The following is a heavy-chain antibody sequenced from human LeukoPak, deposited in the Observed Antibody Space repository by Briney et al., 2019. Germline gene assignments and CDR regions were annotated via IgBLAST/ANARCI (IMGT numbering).Heavy chain of an antibody. D-gene: IGHD1-26*01. CDR2: ISWNSGSI. J-gene: IGHJ4*02. Sequence: PGGSLRLSCAASGFTFDDYAMHWVRQAPGKGLEWVSGISWNSGSIGYADSMKGRFTISRDNAKNSLYLQMNSLRAEDTALYYCAKDAGPIIVGATVDYWGQGTLVTVSS. CDR3: AKDAGPIIVGATVDY. CDR1: GFTFDDYA. V-gene: IGHV3-9*01.